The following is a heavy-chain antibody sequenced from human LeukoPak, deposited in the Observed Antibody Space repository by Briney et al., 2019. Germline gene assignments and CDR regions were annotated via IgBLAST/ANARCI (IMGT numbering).Heavy chain of an antibody. V-gene: IGHV3-21*01. CDR1: GFTFSSYS. Sequence: KPGGSLRLSCAASGFTFSSYSMNWVRQAPGKGVEWVSSISSSSSYIYYADSVKGRFTISRDNAKNSLYLQMNSLRAEDTAVYYCAGGGRGTTAFDIWGQGTMVTVSS. CDR3: AGGGRGTTAFDI. D-gene: IGHD4-17*01. CDR2: ISSSSSYI. J-gene: IGHJ3*02.